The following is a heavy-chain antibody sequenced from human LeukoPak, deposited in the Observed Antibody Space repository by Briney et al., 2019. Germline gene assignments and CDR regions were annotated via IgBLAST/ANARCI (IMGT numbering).Heavy chain of an antibody. V-gene: IGHV3-33*01. CDR3: ARDLDYSNHFSWFDP. D-gene: IGHD4-11*01. Sequence: GGSLRLSCVASGFTFSSYGMHWVRQAPGKGLEWVAIVWHGGSDKYYADSVKGRFTVSRDNSKNTIYLQLNSLRAEDTAVYYCARDLDYSNHFSWFDPWGQGTLVIVSP. CDR1: GFTFSSYG. J-gene: IGHJ5*02. CDR2: VWHGGSDK.